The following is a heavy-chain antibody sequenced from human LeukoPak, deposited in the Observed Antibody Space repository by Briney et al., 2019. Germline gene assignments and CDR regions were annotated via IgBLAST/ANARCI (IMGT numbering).Heavy chain of an antibody. J-gene: IGHJ5*02. V-gene: IGHV3-23*01. Sequence: GGSLRLSCVVSGFTFNRCWMNWVRQAPGKGLEWVSSISGSGDDTSYADSVKGRFTISRDNSRNTLYLQMNSLRAEDTAVYYCAKQFVDIWGQGTLVTVSS. CDR1: GFTFNRCW. CDR2: ISGSGDDT. CDR3: AKQFVDI. D-gene: IGHD5-24*01.